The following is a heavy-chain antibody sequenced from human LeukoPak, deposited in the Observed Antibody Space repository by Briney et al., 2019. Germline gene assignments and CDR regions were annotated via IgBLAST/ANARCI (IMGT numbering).Heavy chain of an antibody. D-gene: IGHD3-10*01. CDR3: ARDQRVTTDRGVIRSGVDN. Sequence: GGSLRLSCAASGFDFSNYWMSWVRQSPGKGLEWVANIKQDGSEKYYVDPVVGRFTISRDNAEKSLYLQMNSLRDDDTAVYYCARDQRVTTDRGVIRSGVDNWGQGTLVIVSS. J-gene: IGHJ4*02. V-gene: IGHV3-7*01. CDR1: GFDFSNYW. CDR2: IKQDGSEK.